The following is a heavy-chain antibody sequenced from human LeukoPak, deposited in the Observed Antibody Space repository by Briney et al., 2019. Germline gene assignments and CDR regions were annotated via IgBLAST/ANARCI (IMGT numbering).Heavy chain of an antibody. V-gene: IGHV1-69*13. J-gene: IGHJ4*02. Sequence: AASVKVSCKASGGTFSSYAISWVRQAPGQGLEWVGGIIPIFGTANYAQKFQGRVTITADESTSTAYMELSSLRSEDTAVYYCARETFSNTELDWGQGTLVTVSS. CDR2: IIPIFGTA. CDR3: ARETFSNTELD. CDR1: GGTFSSYA. D-gene: IGHD1-7*01.